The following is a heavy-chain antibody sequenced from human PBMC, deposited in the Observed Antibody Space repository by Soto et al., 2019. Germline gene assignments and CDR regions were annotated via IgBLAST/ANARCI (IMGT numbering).Heavy chain of an antibody. V-gene: IGHV3-74*01. D-gene: IGHD6-13*01. Sequence: GGSLRLSCAASGFTFSSYWMHWVRQAPGKGLVWVSRINSDGSSTSYADSVKGRFTISRDNAKNTLYLQMNSLRAEDTAVYYCAREGGSSWYRNYYGMDVWGQGTTVTVSS. J-gene: IGHJ6*02. CDR2: INSDGSST. CDR1: GFTFSSYW. CDR3: AREGGSSWYRNYYGMDV.